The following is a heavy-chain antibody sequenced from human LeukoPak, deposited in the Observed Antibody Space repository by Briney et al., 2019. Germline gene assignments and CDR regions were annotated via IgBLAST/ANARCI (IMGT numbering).Heavy chain of an antibody. CDR3: ARRAGAYSHPYDY. Sequence: GGSLRLSCAASGFTFSSYSMNWVRQAPGKGLEWVSSISSSSSYIYYADSVKGRFTISRDNSKSTLYLQMNSLRAEDTAVYYCARRAGAYSHPYDYWGQGTLVTVSS. D-gene: IGHD4/OR15-4a*01. CDR2: ISSSSSYI. J-gene: IGHJ4*02. V-gene: IGHV3-21*04. CDR1: GFTFSSYS.